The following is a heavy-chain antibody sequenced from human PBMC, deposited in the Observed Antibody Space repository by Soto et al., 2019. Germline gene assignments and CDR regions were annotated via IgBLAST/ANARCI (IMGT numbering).Heavy chain of an antibody. Sequence: ASVKVSCKASGYSFTSYGISWVRQAPGQGPEWMGWISGHNGNTNHPQSLQGRVTMTTDTSASTVYMEVSSLTSEDTAMYYCARSSGGNFGIIIEGTNWFAPWGKGTLVTVSS. J-gene: IGHJ5*02. V-gene: IGHV1-18*04. D-gene: IGHD1-26*01. CDR1: GYSFTSYG. CDR2: ISGHNGNT. CDR3: ARSSGGNFGIIIEGTNWFAP.